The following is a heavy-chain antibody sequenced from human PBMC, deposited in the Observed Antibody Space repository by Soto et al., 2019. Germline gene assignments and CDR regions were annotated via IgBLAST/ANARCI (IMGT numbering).Heavy chain of an antibody. D-gene: IGHD6-13*01. CDR1: GFIFSSYG. V-gene: IGHV3-33*06. J-gene: IGHJ4*02. CDR2: VWFDGSNE. Sequence: QVQLVESGGGVVQPGRSLRLSCVASGFIFSSYGMHWVRQAPGKGLEWVAVVWFDGSNEFYADSVKGRFTISRDDSKKPLLLQMNSRRAEDTAVYYCAKMVGVLVAAAGFDVWGQGTLVTVSS. CDR3: AKMVGVLVAAAGFDV.